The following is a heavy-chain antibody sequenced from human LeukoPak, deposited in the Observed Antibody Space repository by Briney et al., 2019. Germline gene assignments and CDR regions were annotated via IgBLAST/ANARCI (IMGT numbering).Heavy chain of an antibody. Sequence: SETLSLTCAVYGGSFSGYYWSWIRQPPGKGLEWIGEINHSGSTNYNPSLKSRVTISVDKSKNQFSLKLSSVTAADTAVYYCASRGSYGLYYYYYMDVWGKGTTVTVSS. V-gene: IGHV4-34*01. D-gene: IGHD5-18*01. CDR3: ASRGSYGLYYYYYMDV. CDR2: INHSGST. J-gene: IGHJ6*03. CDR1: GGSFSGYY.